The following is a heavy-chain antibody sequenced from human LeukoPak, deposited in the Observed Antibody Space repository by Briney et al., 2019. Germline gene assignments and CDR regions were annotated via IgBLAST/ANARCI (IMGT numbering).Heavy chain of an antibody. V-gene: IGHV3-7*01. CDR2: IKQDGSEK. Sequence: GGSLRLSCAASGFTFSSYWMSWVRQAPGKGLEWVANIKQDGSEKYYVDSVKGRFTISRDNAKNSLYLQMNSLRAEDTAVYYCARGDGYKRYYYYMDVWGKGATVTVSS. J-gene: IGHJ6*03. CDR1: GFTFSSYW. D-gene: IGHD5-24*01. CDR3: ARGDGYKRYYYYMDV.